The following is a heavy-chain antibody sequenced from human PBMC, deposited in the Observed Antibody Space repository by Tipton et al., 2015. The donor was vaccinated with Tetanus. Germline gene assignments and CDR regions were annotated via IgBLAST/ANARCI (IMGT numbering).Heavy chain of an antibody. CDR1: GGSISSYY. Sequence: LRLSCTVSGGSISSYYWSWIRQPPGKGLEWIGYIYYSGSTNYNPPLKSRVTISVDTSKNQFSLKLSSVTAADTAVYYCARVRYFDSPGLDGHFDYWGQGTLVTVSS. CDR3: ARVRYFDSPGLDGHFDY. D-gene: IGHD3-9*01. J-gene: IGHJ4*02. CDR2: IYYSGST. V-gene: IGHV4-59*01.